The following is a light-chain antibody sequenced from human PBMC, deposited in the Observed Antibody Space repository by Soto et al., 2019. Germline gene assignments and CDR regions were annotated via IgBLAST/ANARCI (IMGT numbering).Light chain of an antibody. CDR3: QQNAITPPWT. Sequence: QLTQSPSSLSASVGARVIITCRASQSVSRSLNWYQQKAGQAPKLLIYAASTLHSGVPSRFSGSGSGTEFTLTISSLQPEHFATYYCQQNAITPPWTFGQGTKV. CDR1: QSVSRS. J-gene: IGKJ1*01. V-gene: IGKV1-39*01. CDR2: AAS.